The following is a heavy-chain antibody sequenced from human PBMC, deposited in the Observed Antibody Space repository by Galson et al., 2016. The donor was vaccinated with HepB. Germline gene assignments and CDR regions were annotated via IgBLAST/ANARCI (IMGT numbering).Heavy chain of an antibody. Sequence: SRRLSCATSGFTFGNHWMSWVRQAPGKGLEWLANIKQDGSEAFYVDSVKGRFTISRDNAKRSLYLQMNSLRAQDTAVYYCARDRSSATVGDYWGQGTLVTVSS. D-gene: IGHD4-23*01. CDR1: GFTFGNHW. V-gene: IGHV3-7*01. CDR2: IKQDGSEA. CDR3: ARDRSSATVGDY. J-gene: IGHJ4*02.